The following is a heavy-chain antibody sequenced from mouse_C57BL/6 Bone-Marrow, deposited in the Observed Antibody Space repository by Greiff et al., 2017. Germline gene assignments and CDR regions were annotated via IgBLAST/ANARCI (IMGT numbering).Heavy chain of an antibody. CDR2: IDPSDSET. V-gene: IGHV1-52*01. Sequence: QVQLQQPGAELVRPGSSVKLSCKASGYTFTSYWMHWVKQRPIQGLEWIGNIDPSDSETHYNQKFKDKATLTVDKSSSIAYMQLSSLTSEDSAVYYCARSAYYSNYVSWFAYWGQGTLVTVSA. CDR3: ARSAYYSNYVSWFAY. CDR1: GYTFTSYW. D-gene: IGHD2-5*01. J-gene: IGHJ3*01.